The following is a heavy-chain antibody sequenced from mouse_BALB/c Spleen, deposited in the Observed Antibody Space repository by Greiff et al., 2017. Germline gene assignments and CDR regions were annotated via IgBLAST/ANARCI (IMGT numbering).Heavy chain of an antibody. V-gene: IGHV7-3*02. CDR3: AREDLYAPGAMDY. Sequence: EVKLMESGGGLVQPGGSLRLSCATSGFTFTDYYMSWVRQPPGKALEWLGFIRNKANGYTTEYSASVKGRFTISRDNAKNTLYLEMSSLRSEDTAMYYCAREDLYAPGAMDYWGQGTSVTVSS. CDR2: IRNKANGYTT. D-gene: IGHD1-1*01. CDR1: GFTFTDYY. J-gene: IGHJ4*01.